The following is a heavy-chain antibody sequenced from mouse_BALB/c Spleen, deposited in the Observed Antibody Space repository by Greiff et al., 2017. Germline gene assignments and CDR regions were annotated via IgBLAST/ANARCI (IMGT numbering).Heavy chain of an antibody. D-gene: IGHD2-2*01. CDR1: GFTFTDYY. V-gene: IGHV7-3*02. Sequence: EVKLMESGGGLVQPGGSLRLSCATSGFTFTDYYMSWVRQPPGKALEWLGFIRNKANGYTTEYSASVKGRFTISRDNSQSILYLQMNTLRAEDSATYYCARYGYYWYFDVWGAGTTVTVSS. CDR3: ARYGYYWYFDV. CDR2: IRNKANGYTT. J-gene: IGHJ1*01.